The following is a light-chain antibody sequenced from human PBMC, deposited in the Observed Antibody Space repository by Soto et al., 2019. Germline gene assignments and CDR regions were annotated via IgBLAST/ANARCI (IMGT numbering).Light chain of an antibody. CDR3: QQYGSLWFT. CDR1: QSVSSSY. J-gene: IGKJ3*01. V-gene: IGKV3-20*01. Sequence: EIVLTQSPGTLSLSPGERATLSCRASQSVSSSYLAWYQQKPGQAPRLLIYGASSRATGIPERFSGSGSGTDFALTISRLEPEDFAVYYCQQYGSLWFTFGPGTKVDIK. CDR2: GAS.